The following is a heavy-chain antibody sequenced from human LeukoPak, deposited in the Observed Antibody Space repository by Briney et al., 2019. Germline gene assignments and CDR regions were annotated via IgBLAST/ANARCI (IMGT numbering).Heavy chain of an antibody. CDR2: INHTGRT. CDR3: ARGTVWGSYRYSDY. CDR1: GGSFSDFS. J-gene: IGHJ4*02. D-gene: IGHD3-16*02. Sequence: SETLSLTCAVSGGSFSDFSWSWNRQSPRRGLEWIGEINHTGRTNYNPSLKSRVTISVDTSKNHFSLNLTSVTAADTAVYYCARGTVWGSYRYSDYWGQGTLVTVSS. V-gene: IGHV4-34*01.